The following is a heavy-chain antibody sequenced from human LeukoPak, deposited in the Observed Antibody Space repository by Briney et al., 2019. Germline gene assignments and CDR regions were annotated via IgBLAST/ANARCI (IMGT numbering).Heavy chain of an antibody. D-gene: IGHD3-3*01. CDR1: GGSINSGGYS. CDR3: ARDIRADFWSGYSNWFDP. Sequence: RTSQTLSLTCAVSGGSINSGGYSWSWIRQPPGKGLEWIGRIYTSGSTNYNPSLKSRVTISVDTSKNQFSLKLSSVTAADTAVYYCARDIRADFWSGYSNWFDPWGQGTLVTVSS. CDR2: IYTSGST. J-gene: IGHJ5*02. V-gene: IGHV4-61*02.